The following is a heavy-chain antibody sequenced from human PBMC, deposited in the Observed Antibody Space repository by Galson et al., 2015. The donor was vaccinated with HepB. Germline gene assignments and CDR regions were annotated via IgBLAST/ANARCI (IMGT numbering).Heavy chain of an antibody. CDR3: ARSGYYYDSSGYYDTTFDY. J-gene: IGHJ4*02. V-gene: IGHV3-21*01. CDR1: GFTFSSYS. Sequence: SLRLSCAASGFTFSSYSMNWVRQAPGKGLEWVSSISSSSSYIYYADSVKGRFTISRDNAKNSLYLQMNSLRAEDTAVYYCARSGYYYDSSGYYDTTFDYWGQGTLVTVSS. CDR2: ISSSSSYI. D-gene: IGHD3-22*01.